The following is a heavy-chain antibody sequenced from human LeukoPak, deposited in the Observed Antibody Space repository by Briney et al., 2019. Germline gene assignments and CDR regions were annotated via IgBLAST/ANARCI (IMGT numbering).Heavy chain of an antibody. J-gene: IGHJ5*02. CDR2: IYNSGTT. CDR1: GGSIRNSSFY. CDR3: ARETLTTSRWFDP. D-gene: IGHD4-17*01. Sequence: PSETLSLTCAVSGGSIRNSSFYWGWIRQPPGKGLEWIASIYNSGTTYYNPSLKSRITIFVDTSKNQVSLKLSSVTAADTAVYYCARETLTTSRWFDPWGQGTLVTVSS. V-gene: IGHV4-39*02.